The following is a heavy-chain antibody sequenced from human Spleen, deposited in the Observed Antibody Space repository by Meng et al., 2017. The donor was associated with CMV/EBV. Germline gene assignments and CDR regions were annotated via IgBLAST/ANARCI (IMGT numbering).Heavy chain of an antibody. Sequence: SGYTFTSYAMHWVRQAPGQRLEWMGWRNAGNGNTKYSQEFQGRVTITRDTSASTAYMELSSLRSEDMAVYYCARGGHRDSSGWYYFDYWGQGTLVTVSS. CDR2: RNAGNGNT. CDR1: GYTFTSYA. D-gene: IGHD6-19*01. V-gene: IGHV1-3*02. CDR3: ARGGHRDSSGWYYFDY. J-gene: IGHJ4*02.